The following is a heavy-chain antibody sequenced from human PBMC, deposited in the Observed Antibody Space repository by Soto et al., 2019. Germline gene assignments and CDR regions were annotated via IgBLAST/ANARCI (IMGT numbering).Heavy chain of an antibody. CDR3: ARAIDFDC. Sequence: SETLSLTCTVSGGSIRSYYWSWIRQSPGKGLEWIGYIYYSGTTNYNPSLKSRVTISVDTPKNQVSLKLSSVTAADTAMYYCARAIDFDCWGPGNLVTVSS. V-gene: IGHV4-59*01. J-gene: IGHJ4*02. CDR1: GGSIRSYY. CDR2: IYYSGTT.